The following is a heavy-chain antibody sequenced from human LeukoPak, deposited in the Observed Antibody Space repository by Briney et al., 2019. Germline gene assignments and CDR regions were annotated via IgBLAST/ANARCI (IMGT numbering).Heavy chain of an antibody. CDR2: INHSGST. D-gene: IGHD5-24*01. Sequence: SETLSVTCAVYGGSFSGYYWSWIRQPPGKGLEWIGEINHSGSTNYNPSLKSRVTISVDTSKNQFSLKLSSVTAADTAVYYCARVRSTMATMNYYYYYYGMDVWGQGTTVTVSS. CDR1: GGSFSGYY. CDR3: ARVRSTMATMNYYYYYYGMDV. V-gene: IGHV4-34*01. J-gene: IGHJ6*02.